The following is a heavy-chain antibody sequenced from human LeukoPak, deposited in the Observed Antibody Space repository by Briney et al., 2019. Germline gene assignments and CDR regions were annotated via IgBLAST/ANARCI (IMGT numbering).Heavy chain of an antibody. CDR3: ARTIGQYSNSWLYFYFGLDV. Sequence: GGSLRLSCAASGFTFSRYWMTWVRQAPGKGLEWVANLNQDGREKYYMDSVTGRFTISRDNAKNSVFLQMNSLGADDTAVYYCARTIGQYSNSWLYFYFGLDVWGQGTTVTVSS. V-gene: IGHV3-7*01. D-gene: IGHD6-13*01. CDR1: GFTFSRYW. CDR2: LNQDGREK. J-gene: IGHJ6*02.